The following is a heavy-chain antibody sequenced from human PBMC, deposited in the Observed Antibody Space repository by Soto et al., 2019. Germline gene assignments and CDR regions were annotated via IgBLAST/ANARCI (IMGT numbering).Heavy chain of an antibody. CDR2: IYYSGST. CDR3: ASGYRYGSLTLFDP. J-gene: IGHJ5*02. V-gene: IGHV4-31*03. D-gene: IGHD5-18*01. Sequence: QVQLQESGPGLVKPSQTLSLTCTVSGGSISSGGYYWSWIRQHPGKGLEWIGYIYYSGSTYYNPSLKSRVTXXVXTXXNQFSLKLSSVTAADTAVYYCASGYRYGSLTLFDPWGQGTLVTVSS. CDR1: GGSISSGGYY.